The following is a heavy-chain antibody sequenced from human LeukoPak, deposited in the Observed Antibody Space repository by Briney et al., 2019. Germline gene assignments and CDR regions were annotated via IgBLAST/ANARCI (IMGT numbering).Heavy chain of an antibody. D-gene: IGHD4-11*01. CDR3: ARDAQRGFDYSNSLEY. Sequence: GRSLRLSCAASGFIFSHYGMHWVRQAPGKGLEWVAVIWSDATNRFYAGSVKGRFTISRDNSQNTLFLQMNSLRAEDTAMYYCARDAQRGFDYSNSLEYWGYGTLVTVSS. V-gene: IGHV3-33*01. CDR2: IWSDATNR. J-gene: IGHJ4*01. CDR1: GFIFSHYG.